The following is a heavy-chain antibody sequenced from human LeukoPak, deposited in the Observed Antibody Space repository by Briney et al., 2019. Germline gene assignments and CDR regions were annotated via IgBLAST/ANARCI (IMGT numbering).Heavy chain of an antibody. Sequence: GGSLRLSCAASGFTFDDYGMSWVRPVPGKGLEWDSGIDWNGSGAGYADSVKGRFAISRDNAKNSLYLQMNSLKAEDTALFYCARYLRKLYGRGGDYYFYMDVWGKGTTVTVSS. D-gene: IGHD4-17*01. CDR3: ARYLRKLYGRGGDYYFYMDV. V-gene: IGHV3-20*04. J-gene: IGHJ6*03. CDR1: GFTFDDYG. CDR2: IDWNGSGA.